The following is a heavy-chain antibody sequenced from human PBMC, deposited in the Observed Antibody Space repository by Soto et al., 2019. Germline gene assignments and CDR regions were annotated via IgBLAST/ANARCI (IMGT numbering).Heavy chain of an antibody. V-gene: IGHV3-23*01. CDR2: ISGSGGST. J-gene: IGHJ4*02. D-gene: IGHD2-15*01. CDR1: GFTFSSYA. CDR3: ATVCSGGSCYSGGGFDY. Sequence: EVQLLESVGGLVQPGGSLRLSCAASGFTFSSYAMSWVRQAPGKGLEWVSAISGSGGSTYYADSVKGRFTISRDNSKNTLYLQMNSLRAEDTAVYYCATVCSGGSCYSGGGFDYWGQGTLVTVSS.